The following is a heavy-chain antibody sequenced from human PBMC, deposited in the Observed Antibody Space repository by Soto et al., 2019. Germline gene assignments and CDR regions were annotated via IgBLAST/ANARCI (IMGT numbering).Heavy chain of an antibody. CDR2: ISASAGTT. Sequence: GGSLRLSCEAFGFTFTDHAMGWVRQAPGKGLEWVSLISASAGTTYYADSVRGRFTVSRDNAKRTLYLQMNSLRAEDTALYFCAKDVSGAVAPYFDSWGQGSLVTVS. J-gene: IGHJ4*02. CDR3: AKDVSGAVAPYFDS. V-gene: IGHV3-23*01. CDR1: GFTFTDHA. D-gene: IGHD5-12*01.